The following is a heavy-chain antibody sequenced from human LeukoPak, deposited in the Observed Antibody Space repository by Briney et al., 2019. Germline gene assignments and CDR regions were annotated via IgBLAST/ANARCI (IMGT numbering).Heavy chain of an antibody. CDR1: GFTFSSYA. Sequence: PGGSLRPSCAASGFTFSSYAMSWVRQAPGKGLEWVSAISGSGGSTYYADSVKGRFTISRDNSKNTLYLQMNSLRAEDTAVYYCAKAQDYGGNSARDYWGQGTLVTVSS. CDR2: ISGSGGST. V-gene: IGHV3-23*01. D-gene: IGHD4-23*01. CDR3: AKAQDYGGNSARDY. J-gene: IGHJ4*02.